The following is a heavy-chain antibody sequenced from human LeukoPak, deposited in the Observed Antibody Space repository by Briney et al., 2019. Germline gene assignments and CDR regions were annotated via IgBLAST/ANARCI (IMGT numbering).Heavy chain of an antibody. J-gene: IGHJ6*03. CDR1: GFTFSSYS. D-gene: IGHD1-20*01. CDR3: ARVSSYNSLTTRYYYYYMDV. V-gene: IGHV3-21*01. CDR2: ISSSSSYI. Sequence: PGGSLRLSCAASGFTFSSYSMNWVRQAPGKGLEWVSSISSSSSYIYYADSVKGRFTISRDNAKNSLYLQMNSLRAEDTAVYYCARVSSYNSLTTRYYYYYMDVWGKGTTVTVSS.